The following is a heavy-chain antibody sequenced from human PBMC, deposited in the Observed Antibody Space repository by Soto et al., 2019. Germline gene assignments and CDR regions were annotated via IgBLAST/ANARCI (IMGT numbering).Heavy chain of an antibody. CDR1: GYTFASYS. D-gene: IGHD3-22*01. CDR3: ARGGYYDSSGARNYYFYGMNV. Sequence: QVQLVQSGAEVKKPGASVKVSCKASGYTFASYSINWVRQAPGQGLEWLGWISPYDGYTHYAQILQGRVSMTTDTSTKTAYMELRSLRSDDTAMYYCARGGYYDSSGARNYYFYGMNVWGQGTTVTVSS. V-gene: IGHV1-18*01. CDR2: ISPYDGYT. J-gene: IGHJ6*02.